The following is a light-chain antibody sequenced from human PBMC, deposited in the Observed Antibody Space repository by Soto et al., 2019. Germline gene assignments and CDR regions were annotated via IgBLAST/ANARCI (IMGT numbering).Light chain of an antibody. CDR3: AAWDDSLSGRYVV. Sequence: QSVLTQPPSASGTPGQRVTISCSGSSSNIGSNYVYWYQQPPGTAPKLLIYRNNQRPSGVPDRFSGSKSGTSASLAISGLRSEDEADYYCAAWDDSLSGRYVVFGGGTKVTVL. CDR1: SSNIGSNY. V-gene: IGLV1-47*01. CDR2: RNN. J-gene: IGLJ2*01.